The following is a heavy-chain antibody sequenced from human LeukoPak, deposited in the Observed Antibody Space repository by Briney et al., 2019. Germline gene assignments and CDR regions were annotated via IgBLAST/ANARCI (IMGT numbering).Heavy chain of an antibody. J-gene: IGHJ4*02. D-gene: IGHD3-16*01. CDR1: GDSFSYFY. V-gene: IGHV4-59*12. CDR3: ARRGGFFDF. CDR2: IYYSGST. Sequence: SETLSLTCTVSGDSFSYFYWSWIRQPPGKGLEWIGYIYYSGSTNYNPSLKSRVTISVDKSKNQFSLRLSSVTAADTAFYYCARRGGFFDFWGQGTLVTVSS.